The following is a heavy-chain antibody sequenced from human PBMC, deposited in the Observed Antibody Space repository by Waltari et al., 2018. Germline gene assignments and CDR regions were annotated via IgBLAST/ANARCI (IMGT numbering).Heavy chain of an antibody. D-gene: IGHD2-21*02. J-gene: IGHJ4*02. CDR2: IKQDGSEK. CDR3: ARGVTTVEY. V-gene: IGHV3-7*04. CDR1: GFTFTNHW. Sequence: EVQLVESGGGLVPTGGSLRLSCSGSGFTFTNHWMSWVRQAPGKGPEWVASIKQDGSEKYYVDSMKGRFTISRDNAKNSLSLQMDSLRAEDTAVYFCARGVTTVEYWGQGTLVTVSS.